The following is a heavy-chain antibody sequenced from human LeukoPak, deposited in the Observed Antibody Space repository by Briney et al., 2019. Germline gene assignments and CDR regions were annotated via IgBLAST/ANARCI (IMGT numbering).Heavy chain of an antibody. D-gene: IGHD2-2*01. CDR2: FDPEDGEA. J-gene: IGHJ6*04. CDR1: GYTLTELS. CDR3: ATEGLRAVPAANPHYYYGMDV. Sequence: ASVTVSCKVSGYTLTELSMHWVRQAPGKGLEWMGGFDPEDGEAIYAQKFQGRVTMTEDTSTDTAYMELSSLRSEDTAVYYCATEGLRAVPAANPHYYYGMDVWGKGTTVTVSS. V-gene: IGHV1-24*01.